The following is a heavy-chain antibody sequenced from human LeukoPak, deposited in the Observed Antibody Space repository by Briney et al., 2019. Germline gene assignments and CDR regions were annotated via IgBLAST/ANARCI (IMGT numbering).Heavy chain of an antibody. V-gene: IGHV3-30*18. J-gene: IGHJ4*02. Sequence: GRSLRLSCAASGFTFNNYGMHWVRQAPGKGLEWVAVIATDGRDKKYADSVKGRFTISRDNSKNTLYLEMNSLRPEDTAVYHCAKDSKVAAAGYFFDYWGQGTLVTVSA. CDR2: IATDGRDK. CDR1: GFTFNNYG. CDR3: AKDSKVAAAGYFFDY. D-gene: IGHD6-13*01.